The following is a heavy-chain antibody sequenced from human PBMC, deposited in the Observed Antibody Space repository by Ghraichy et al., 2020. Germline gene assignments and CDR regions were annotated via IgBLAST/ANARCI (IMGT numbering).Heavy chain of an antibody. CDR2: ISSSGSTI. V-gene: IGHV3-11*01. J-gene: IGHJ4*02. CDR3: ARDRWYNDSSGYISY. D-gene: IGHD3-22*01. Sequence: GGSLRLSCAASGFTFSDYYMSWIRQAPGKGLEWVSYISSSGSTIYYADSVKGRFTISRDNAKNSLYLQMNSLRAEDTAVYYCARDRWYNDSSGYISYCGQGTLVTVSS. CDR1: GFTFSDYY.